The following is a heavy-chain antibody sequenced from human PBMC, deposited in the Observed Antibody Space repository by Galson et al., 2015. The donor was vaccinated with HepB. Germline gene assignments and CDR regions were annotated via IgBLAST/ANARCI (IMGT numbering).Heavy chain of an antibody. CDR3: ARSDFGRGYWYFDL. V-gene: IGHV3-48*01. D-gene: IGHD3-10*01. CDR1: GFTFSSSS. Sequence: SLRLSCAVSGFTFSSSSMNWVRQAPGKGLEWVSYISSTSTTIYYADSVKGRFTISRDNAKSSLYLQMNSLRAKDTAVYYCARSDFGRGYWYFDLWGRGTLVTVSS. J-gene: IGHJ2*01. CDR2: ISSTSTTI.